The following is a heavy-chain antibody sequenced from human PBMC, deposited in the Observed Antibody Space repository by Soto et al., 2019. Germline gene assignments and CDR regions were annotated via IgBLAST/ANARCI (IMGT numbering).Heavy chain of an antibody. J-gene: IGHJ6*02. Sequence: SETLSLTCTVSGGSISSYYWSWIRQPAGKGLEWIGRIYTSGSTNYNPSLKSRVTMSVDTSKNQFSLKLSSVTAADTAVYYCARAPINTIFGVVPYYYGMDVWGQGTTVTAP. CDR2: IYTSGST. CDR3: ARAPINTIFGVVPYYYGMDV. D-gene: IGHD3-3*01. V-gene: IGHV4-4*07. CDR1: GGSISSYY.